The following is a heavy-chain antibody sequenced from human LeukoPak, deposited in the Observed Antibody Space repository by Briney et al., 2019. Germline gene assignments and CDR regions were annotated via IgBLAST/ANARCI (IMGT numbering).Heavy chain of an antibody. Sequence: GGSLRLSCAASGFTFSSYGMHGVRKAPGKGLEWVAVIWYDGSNKYYADSVKGRFTISRDNSKNTLYLQMNSLRAEDTAVYYCARVKWFGELNFDYWGQGTLVTVSS. V-gene: IGHV3-33*01. D-gene: IGHD3-10*01. CDR3: ARVKWFGELNFDY. J-gene: IGHJ4*02. CDR2: IWYDGSNK. CDR1: GFTFSSYG.